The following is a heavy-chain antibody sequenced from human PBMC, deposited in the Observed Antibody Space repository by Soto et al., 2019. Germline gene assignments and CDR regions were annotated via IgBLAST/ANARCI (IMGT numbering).Heavy chain of an antibody. V-gene: IGHV1-3*01. CDR2: INAGNGNT. D-gene: IGHD2-15*01. CDR1: GYTFTSYA. CDR3: ASPLRYCSGGSCYSVLFQH. Sequence: SVKVSCKASGYTFTSYAMHWVRQAPGQRLEWMGWINAGNGNTKYSQKFQGRVTITRDTSASTAYMELSSLRSEDTAVYYCASPLRYCSGGSCYSVLFQHWGQGTLVTVSS. J-gene: IGHJ1*01.